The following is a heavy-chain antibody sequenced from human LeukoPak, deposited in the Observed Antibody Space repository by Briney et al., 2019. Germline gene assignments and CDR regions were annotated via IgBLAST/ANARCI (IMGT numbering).Heavy chain of an antibody. CDR2: INHSGST. D-gene: IGHD3-16*01. Sequence: SETLSLTCAVYGGSFSGYYWSWIRQPPGKGLEWIGEINHSGSTNYNPSLKSRVTISVDTSKNQFSLKLSSVTAADTAVYYCARSSRGRSDYWGQGTLVTVSS. V-gene: IGHV4-34*01. CDR1: GGSFSGYY. J-gene: IGHJ4*02. CDR3: ARSSRGRSDY.